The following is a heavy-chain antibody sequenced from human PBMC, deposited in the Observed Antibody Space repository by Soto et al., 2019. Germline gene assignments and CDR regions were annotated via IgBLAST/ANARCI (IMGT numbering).Heavy chain of an antibody. CDR1: GFTFSNYA. D-gene: IGHD4-17*01. J-gene: IGHJ5*02. V-gene: IGHV3-23*01. CDR3: AKDHYGPDP. CDR2: VGGGSGST. Sequence: GGSLRLSCAASGFTFSNYAMTWVRQAPGKGLEWVSAVGGGSGSTYYADSVKGRFTISRDNSRNTLYLQMNSLRAEDAAVYYCAKDHYGPDPWGQGTLVTVSS.